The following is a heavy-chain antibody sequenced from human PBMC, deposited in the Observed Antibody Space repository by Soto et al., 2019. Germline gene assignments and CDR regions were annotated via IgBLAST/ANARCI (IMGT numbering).Heavy chain of an antibody. J-gene: IGHJ5*01. D-gene: IGHD2-15*01. CDR2: ISGSGVSK. CDR3: AKVFGSWFDS. V-gene: IGHV3-23*01. Sequence: GGSLRLSCAASGFTFSSYAMSWVRQAPGKGLEWVSAISGSGVSKYYANSVKGRFTISRDNSKFTLYLQMNSLRAEDTAVYYCAKVFGSWFDSCGQGTLVTVSS. CDR1: GFTFSSYA.